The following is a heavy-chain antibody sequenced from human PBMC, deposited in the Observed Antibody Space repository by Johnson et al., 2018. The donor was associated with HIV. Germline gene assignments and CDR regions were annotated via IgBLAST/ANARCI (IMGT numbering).Heavy chain of an antibody. J-gene: IGHJ3*02. CDR1: GLIFSRSW. CDR2: SNSDGSIT. D-gene: IGHD3-16*01. V-gene: IGHV3-74*01. Sequence: VQLVESGGGLVQPGGSLRLSCAASGLIFSRSWMHWVRQAPGKGLVWVSRSNSDGSITNYADSVKGRFTISRDKAKNTLHLQMNSLRAEDTAVDYWTREWGMITFGGVIPRNAFDIWGQGTMVTVSS. CDR3: TREWGMITFGGVIPRNAFDI.